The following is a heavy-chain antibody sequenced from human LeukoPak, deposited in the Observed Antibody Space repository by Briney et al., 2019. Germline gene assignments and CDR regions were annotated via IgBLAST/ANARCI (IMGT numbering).Heavy chain of an antibody. V-gene: IGHV3-21*01. Sequence: GGSLRLSCAASGFTFSSYSMNWVRQAPGKGLEWVSSISSSSSYIYYADSVKGRFTISRDNAKNSLYLQMNSLRAEDTAVYYCARGRGYSYVRGVYWGQGTLVTVSS. D-gene: IGHD5-18*01. CDR3: ARGRGYSYVRGVY. CDR1: GFTFSSYS. J-gene: IGHJ4*02. CDR2: ISSSSSYI.